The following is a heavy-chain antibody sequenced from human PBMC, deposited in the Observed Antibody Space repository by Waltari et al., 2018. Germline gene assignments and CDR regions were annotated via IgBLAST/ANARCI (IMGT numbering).Heavy chain of an antibody. CDR1: GYTFTDYY. J-gene: IGHJ3*02. Sequence: EVQLLQSGTELKKPGTTVKISCQVSGYTFTDYYIHWVQQAPGKGPHWMGLVDPEEGETINAEKFQGRVTITADASTDTAYMELSSLRSEDTAVYYCATALGDRSSASRAFDIWGLGTMITVSS. D-gene: IGHD3-10*01. V-gene: IGHV1-69-2*01. CDR3: ATALGDRSSASRAFDI. CDR2: VDPEEGET.